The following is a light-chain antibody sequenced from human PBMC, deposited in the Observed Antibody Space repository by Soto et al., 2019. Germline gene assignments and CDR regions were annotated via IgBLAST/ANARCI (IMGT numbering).Light chain of an antibody. CDR3: CQYTGYSLYT. Sequence: DIQMTQSPATLSASVGDRVTITCRASQSISSWLAWYQQKPGKAPKLLIYDASSLESGVPSRFSGSGSGTEFTLTISSLQPADVVTHYCCQYTGYSLYTFG. CDR1: QSISSW. V-gene: IGKV1-5*01. J-gene: IGKJ2*01. CDR2: DAS.